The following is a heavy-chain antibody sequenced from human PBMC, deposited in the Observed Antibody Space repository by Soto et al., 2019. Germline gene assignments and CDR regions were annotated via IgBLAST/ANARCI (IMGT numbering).Heavy chain of an antibody. CDR1: GGTFNLYA. D-gene: IGHD3-10*01. V-gene: IGHV1-69*19. CDR3: AREVQVHTPAFVY. CDR2: ISPMFGAA. Sequence: QVQLVQSGAEMKKPGSSVKVSCQSSGGTFNLYAMNCERQAPGQGPEWMGDISPMFGAANYAPKFQGRVTITADESTGTSYMQLSSLTSEDTALYFCAREVQVHTPAFVYWGQGTLVTVSS. J-gene: IGHJ4*02.